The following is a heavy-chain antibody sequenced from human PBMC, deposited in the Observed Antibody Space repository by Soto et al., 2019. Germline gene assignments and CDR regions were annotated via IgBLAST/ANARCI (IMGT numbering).Heavy chain of an antibody. D-gene: IGHD3-3*01. V-gene: IGHV1-69*13. CDR2: IIPIFGTA. CDR1: GGTFSSYA. Sequence: SVKVSCKASGGTFSSYAISWVRQAPGQGLEWMGGIIPIFGTANYAQKFQGRVTITADESTSTAYMELSSLRSEDTAVYYCARVGYEFWSGYYGDYYYGIGVCGHGTTVTVSS. CDR3: ARVGYEFWSGYYGDYYYGIGV. J-gene: IGHJ6*02.